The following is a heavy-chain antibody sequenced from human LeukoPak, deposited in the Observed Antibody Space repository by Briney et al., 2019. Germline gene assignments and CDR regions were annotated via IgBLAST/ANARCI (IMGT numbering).Heavy chain of an antibody. CDR3: AKSPYYDILTGWGGHWYFDL. V-gene: IGHV3-23*01. D-gene: IGHD3-9*01. CDR2: ISGSGGST. Sequence: PGGSLRLSCAASRFTFRSYAMSWVRQAPAKGLEWVSAISGSGGSTYYADSVKGRFTISRDNSKNTLYLQMNSLRAEDTAVYYCAKSPYYDILTGWGGHWYFDLWGRGTLVTVSS. CDR1: RFTFRSYA. J-gene: IGHJ2*01.